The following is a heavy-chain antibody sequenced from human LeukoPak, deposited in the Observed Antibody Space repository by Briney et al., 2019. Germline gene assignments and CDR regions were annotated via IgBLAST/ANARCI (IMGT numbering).Heavy chain of an antibody. V-gene: IGHV3-53*01. D-gene: IGHD3-3*01. CDR2: IYSGGST. Sequence: PGGSLRLSCAASGFTVSSNYMSWVRQAPGKGLEWVSVIYSGGSTYYADSVKGRFTISRDNSKNTLYLQMNSLRAEDTAVYYCAREGVVTRYYYGMDVWGQGTTVTVSS. CDR3: AREGVVTRYYYGMDV. CDR1: GFTVSSNY. J-gene: IGHJ6*02.